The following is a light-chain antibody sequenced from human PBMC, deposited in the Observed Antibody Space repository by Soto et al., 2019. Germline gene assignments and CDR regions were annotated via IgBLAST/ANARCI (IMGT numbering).Light chain of an antibody. CDR3: GSWDSSLSAYV. CDR1: SSNIGGNS. Sequence: QSAMTQPPSVSAAPGQRVTISCSGSSSNIGGNSVSWYQQLPGTAPKLLIYDDDKRPSGIPDRFSGSKSGTSATLGITGFQTGDEADHYCGSWDSSLSAYVFGTGTKVT. J-gene: IGLJ1*01. CDR2: DDD. V-gene: IGLV1-51*01.